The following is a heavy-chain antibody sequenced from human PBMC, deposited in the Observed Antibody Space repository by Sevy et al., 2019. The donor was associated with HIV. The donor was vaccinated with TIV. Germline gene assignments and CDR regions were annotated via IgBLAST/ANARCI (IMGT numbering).Heavy chain of an antibody. D-gene: IGHD3-3*01. CDR3: AKDLYVFGSGGMDA. V-gene: IGHV3-9*01. J-gene: IGHJ6*02. CDR1: GFTFDDYA. Sequence: GGSLRLSCAASGFTFDDYAMHWVRQAPGKGLEWVSGIWLHSGSICYADSVKGRFTISRDNAKNSVYLQMNSLRAEDTALYYCAKDLYVFGSGGMDAWGQGTTVTVSS. CDR2: IWLHSGSI.